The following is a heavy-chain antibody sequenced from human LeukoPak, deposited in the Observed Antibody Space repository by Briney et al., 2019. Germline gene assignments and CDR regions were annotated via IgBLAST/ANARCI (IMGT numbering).Heavy chain of an antibody. D-gene: IGHD6-6*01. Sequence: GGSLRLSCTASGFSFSGHWMHWARQLPGKGLVWVSRISPTGSTTSYADSVKGRFTVSRDNAKNTLHLQVNNLRAEDTAVYYCARGPNSNWSGLDFWGQGTLLTVSS. CDR3: ARGPNSNWSGLDF. CDR2: ISPTGSTT. CDR1: GFSFSGHW. J-gene: IGHJ4*02. V-gene: IGHV3-74*01.